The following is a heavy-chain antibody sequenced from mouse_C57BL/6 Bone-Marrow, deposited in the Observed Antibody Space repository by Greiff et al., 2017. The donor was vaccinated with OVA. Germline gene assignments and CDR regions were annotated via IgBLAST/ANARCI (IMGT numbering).Heavy chain of an antibody. CDR2: IYPGSGNT. V-gene: IGHV1-76*01. CDR1: GYTFTDHY. CDR3: ARADYYGSSYDAMDY. D-gene: IGHD1-1*01. J-gene: IGHJ4*01. Sequence: VKVVESGAELVRPGASVKLSCKASGYTFTDHYINWVKQRPGQGLEWIARIYPGSGNTYYNEKFKGKATLTAEKSSSTAYMQRSSLTSEDSAVYFCARADYYGSSYDAMDYWGQGTSVTVSS.